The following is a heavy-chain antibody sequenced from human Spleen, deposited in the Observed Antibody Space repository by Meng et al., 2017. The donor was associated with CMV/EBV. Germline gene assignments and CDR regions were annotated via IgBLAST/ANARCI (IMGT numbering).Heavy chain of an antibody. CDR3: ARDDRRTQYYFDY. Sequence: GESLKISCAASGFTFSSYAMHWVRQAPGKGLEWVTVISDDGSNQYYTDSVKGRFSISRDNSKNTLYLQMNSLRADDTALYYCARDDRRTQYYFDYWGKGTLVTVSS. D-gene: IGHD3-22*01. J-gene: IGHJ4*02. CDR2: ISDDGSNQ. CDR1: GFTFSSYA. V-gene: IGHV3-30-3*01.